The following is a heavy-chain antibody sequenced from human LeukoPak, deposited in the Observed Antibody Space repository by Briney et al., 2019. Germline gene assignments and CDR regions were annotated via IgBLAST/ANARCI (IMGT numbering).Heavy chain of an antibody. V-gene: IGHV3-21*01. CDR1: GFTFSSYN. D-gene: IGHD1-26*01. Sequence: GGSLRLSCAASGFTFSSYNMNWVRQAPGKGLEWVSSISISHSYISYADSVKGRFTISRDNAKNSLFLQMNSLRAEDTALYYCASDGMSGSPYAFDIWGQGTMVTVSS. J-gene: IGHJ3*02. CDR2: ISISHSYI. CDR3: ASDGMSGSPYAFDI.